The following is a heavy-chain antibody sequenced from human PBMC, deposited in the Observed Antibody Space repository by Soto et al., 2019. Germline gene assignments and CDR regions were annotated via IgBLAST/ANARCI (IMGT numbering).Heavy chain of an antibody. V-gene: IGHV3-30*18. CDR3: AKDLGQQLVLNYGMDV. D-gene: IGHD6-13*01. J-gene: IGHJ6*02. CDR1: GFTFSSYG. CDR2: ISYDGNNK. Sequence: QAQLVESGGGVAQPGTCLRLSCVSSGFTFSSYGMYWVRQAPGKGLEWVAVISYDGNNKYYADSVKGRFTISRDNAKNMLYLQMNSLRPEDTAVYYCAKDLGQQLVLNYGMDVWGRGTTVTVSS.